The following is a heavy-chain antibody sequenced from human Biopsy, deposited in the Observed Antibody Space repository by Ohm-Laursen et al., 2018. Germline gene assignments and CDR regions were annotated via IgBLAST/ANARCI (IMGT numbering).Heavy chain of an antibody. D-gene: IGHD3-22*01. Sequence: GTLSLTCTVSGDSINSSYWSWIRQAPGKGLEWIGFISNSGNTNYNPSLKSRVTISADTSKNQFSPKLGSVTVADTAVYYCARGDYFDSNGYFWFDPWGQGTLVTVSS. J-gene: IGHJ5*02. CDR3: ARGDYFDSNGYFWFDP. CDR2: ISNSGNT. CDR1: GDSINSSY. V-gene: IGHV4-59*08.